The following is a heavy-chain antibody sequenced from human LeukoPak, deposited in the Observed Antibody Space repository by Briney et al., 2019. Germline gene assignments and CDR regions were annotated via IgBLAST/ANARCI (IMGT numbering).Heavy chain of an antibody. CDR1: GGSFSGYY. Sequence: SETLSLTCAVYGGSFSGYYWSWIRQPAGKGLEWIGRIYTSGSTNYNPSLKSRVTMSVDTSKNQFSLKLSSVTAADTAVYYCARGDFGYCSGGSCPYYYYYYMDVWGKGTTVTISS. CDR3: ARGDFGYCSGGSCPYYYYYYMDV. V-gene: IGHV4-59*10. D-gene: IGHD2-15*01. CDR2: IYTSGST. J-gene: IGHJ6*03.